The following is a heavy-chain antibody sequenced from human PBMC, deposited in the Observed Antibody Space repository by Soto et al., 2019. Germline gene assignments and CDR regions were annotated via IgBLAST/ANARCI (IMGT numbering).Heavy chain of an antibody. Sequence: QVQLVLSGAEVKNPGASVKVSCKASGYTFTRYGIGWARQAPGQGLEWMGWINTYNGNTNYAQNVQGRVTLTTDTSTSTAYMELRSLRSNDTAIYYCAMVDVYVTPSPQDVW. J-gene: IGHJ6*01. D-gene: IGHD3-16*01. CDR1: GYTFTRYG. CDR3: AMVDVYVTPSPQDV. CDR2: INTYNGNT. V-gene: IGHV1-18*01.